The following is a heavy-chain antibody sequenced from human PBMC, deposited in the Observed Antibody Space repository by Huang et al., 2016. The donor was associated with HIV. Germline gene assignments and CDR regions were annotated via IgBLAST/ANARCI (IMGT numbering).Heavy chain of an antibody. CDR1: GFPVGNAW. CDR3: TTDRDYGDYVADAFDI. V-gene: IGHV3-15*01. D-gene: IGHD4-17*01. J-gene: IGHJ3*02. CDR2: IKSKTDGGTT. Sequence: EVQLVESGGGLVKPGGSLRLSCAASGFPVGNAWMSWVRQAPGKGLEWVGRIKSKTDGGTTDYAAPVKGRFTISRDDSKNTLYLQMNTLKTEDTAVYYCTTDRDYGDYVADAFDIWGQGTMVTVSS.